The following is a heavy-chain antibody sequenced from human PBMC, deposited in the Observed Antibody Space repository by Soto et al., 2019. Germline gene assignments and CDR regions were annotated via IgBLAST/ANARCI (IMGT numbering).Heavy chain of an antibody. CDR2: IDGSGGIT. CDR3: VKNSGWFNT. J-gene: IGHJ5*02. V-gene: IGHV3-23*01. D-gene: IGHD3-10*01. Sequence: LRLSCAASGFTFGTTDVSWVRQAPGEGLEWVSTIDGSGGITYYADSVKGRFTISRDNSRNTVYLQMNSLRGDDTALYYCVKNSGWFNTWGQGALVTVSS. CDR1: GFTFGTTD.